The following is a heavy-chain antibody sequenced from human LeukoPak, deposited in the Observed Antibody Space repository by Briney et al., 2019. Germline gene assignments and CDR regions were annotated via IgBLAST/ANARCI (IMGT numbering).Heavy chain of an antibody. CDR2: IGSAGNT. V-gene: IGHV3-13*04. CDR1: GFTFSTYD. CDR3: ARGWGTSGWYVPTI. J-gene: IGHJ3*02. D-gene: IGHD6-19*01. Sequence: GESLRLSCAASGFTFSTYDMHWVRQATGKGLEWVSTIGSAGNTYYPGSVKGRFTISRENAKNSLYLQMNSLRAGDTAVYYCARGWGTSGWYVPTIWGQWTMVTVSS.